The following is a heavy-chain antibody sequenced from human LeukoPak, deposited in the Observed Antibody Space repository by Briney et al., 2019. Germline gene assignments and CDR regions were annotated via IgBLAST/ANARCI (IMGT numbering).Heavy chain of an antibody. CDR1: GDSISSGNHY. V-gene: IGHV4-61*02. CDR2: IYTSGSA. J-gene: IGHJ6*03. CDR3: ARAPSMILRFLDSPYYMDV. Sequence: PSQTLSLTCTVSGDSISSGNHYWSWTRQPAGKGLEWIGRIYTSGSANYNPSLKSRVTISVDTSKNQFSLKLSSVTAADTAVYYCARAPSMILRFLDSPYYMDVWGKGTTVTVSS. D-gene: IGHD3-3*01.